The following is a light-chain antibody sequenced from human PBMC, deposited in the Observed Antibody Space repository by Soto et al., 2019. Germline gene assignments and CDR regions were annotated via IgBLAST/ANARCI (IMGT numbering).Light chain of an antibody. Sequence: EIVMTQSPGTLALSPGERATLSCRASQSVSSYLAWYQQKPGQAPRLLIYDASTRATGIPARFSGSGSGTEFTLTVSSLQSEDFAVYSCQQRSDWPITFGQGTRLQIK. CDR3: QQRSDWPIT. V-gene: IGKV3-15*01. CDR1: QSVSSY. J-gene: IGKJ5*01. CDR2: DAS.